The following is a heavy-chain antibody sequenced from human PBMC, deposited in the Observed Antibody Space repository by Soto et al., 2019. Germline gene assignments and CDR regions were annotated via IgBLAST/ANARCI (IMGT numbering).Heavy chain of an antibody. J-gene: IGHJ4*02. CDR2: MSGTAGNT. Sequence: EVQLLESGGGSVQPGGSLRLSCAASGFTFSNYAMTWVRQAPGKGLEWVSTMSGTAGNTYYAASVKGRFTISRDNSKNTLYLQMNRLRAEDTAVYYCAKKYYFGSGSYVFDFDYWGQGTLVTVSS. CDR1: GFTFSNYA. V-gene: IGHV3-23*01. CDR3: AKKYYFGSGSYVFDFDY. D-gene: IGHD3-10*01.